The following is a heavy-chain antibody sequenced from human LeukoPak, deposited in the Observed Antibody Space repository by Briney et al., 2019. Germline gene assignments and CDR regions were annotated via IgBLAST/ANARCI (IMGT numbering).Heavy chain of an antibody. D-gene: IGHD1-14*01. J-gene: IGHJ4*02. V-gene: IGHV3-30*03. CDR2: ISDDGGNK. CDR1: RFTLSSYG. CDR3: AIIGAAGGTTSAKKFDD. Sequence: GGSLRLSCAASRFTLSSYGIHWVRQAPGKGLQWVAAISDDGGNKYYSDSMKGRFTISRDNSQNLVYLQMNSLRTEDTAVYYCAIIGAAGGTTSAKKFDDWGQGTLVTVSS.